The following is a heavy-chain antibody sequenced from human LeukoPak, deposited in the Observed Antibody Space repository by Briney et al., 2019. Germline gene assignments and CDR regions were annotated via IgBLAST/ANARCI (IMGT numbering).Heavy chain of an antibody. D-gene: IGHD3-16*01. CDR2: INHSGST. CDR3: ARRPGGSTNPFDY. J-gene: IGHJ4*02. CDR1: GGSFSGYY. Sequence: SETLSLTCAVYGGSFSGYYWSWIRQPPGKGLEWIGEINHSGSTNYNPSLKSRVTISVDTSKKQFSLKLSSVAAADTAVYYCARRPGGSTNPFDYWGQGTLVTVSS. V-gene: IGHV4-34*01.